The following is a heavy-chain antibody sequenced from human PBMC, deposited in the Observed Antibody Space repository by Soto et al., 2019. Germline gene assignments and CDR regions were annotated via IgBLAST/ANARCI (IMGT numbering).Heavy chain of an antibody. V-gene: IGHV1-46*01. Sequence: ASVKVSCKASGYTFTSYYMHWVRQAPGQGLEWMGIINPNGGSTTYARKFQGRLTMTTDTATSTLYMELSSLRSEDTAVYSCARSNDNDGILPDYWGHGTLVTVS. D-gene: IGHD1-1*01. J-gene: IGHJ4*01. CDR2: INPNGGST. CDR1: GYTFTSYY. CDR3: ARSNDNDGILPDY.